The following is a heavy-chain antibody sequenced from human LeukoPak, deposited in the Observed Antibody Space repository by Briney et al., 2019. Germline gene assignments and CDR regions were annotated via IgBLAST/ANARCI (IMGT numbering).Heavy chain of an antibody. V-gene: IGHV4-59*02. CDR3: ALSKAVPGTPFDY. Sequence: SETLSLTCTVSGDSVSGYYWSWIRQPPETGLEWVGYIYFSGRTNYNPSLKSRFTIFLDPSKNQFSLKVNYVTAADTAGYYCALSKAVPGTPFDYWGQGTLVSVSS. CDR1: GDSVSGYY. J-gene: IGHJ4*02. D-gene: IGHD6-19*01. CDR2: IYFSGRT.